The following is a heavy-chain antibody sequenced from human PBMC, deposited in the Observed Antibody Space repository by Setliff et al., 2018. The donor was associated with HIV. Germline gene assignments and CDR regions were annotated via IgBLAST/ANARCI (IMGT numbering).Heavy chain of an antibody. D-gene: IGHD6-13*01. CDR2: IYNSAST. V-gene: IGHV4-61*05. CDR3: ARGRGSSSSWPIDY. J-gene: IGHJ4*02. Sequence: PSETLSLTCTVSGGSISSSSYYWGWIRQPPGKGLEWIGYIYNSASTSYNPSLKSRVTISVDTSKNQFSLKLSSVTAADTAVYYCARGRGSSSSWPIDYWGQGTLVTVSS. CDR1: GGSISSSSYY.